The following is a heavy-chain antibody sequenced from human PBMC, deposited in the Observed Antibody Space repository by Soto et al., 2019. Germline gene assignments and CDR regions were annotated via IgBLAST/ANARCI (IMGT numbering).Heavy chain of an antibody. V-gene: IGHV5-51*01. D-gene: IGHD5-18*01. J-gene: IGHJ4*02. CDR1: GYSFTSYW. Sequence: GESLKISCKGSGYSFTSYWIGWVRQMPGKGLEWMGIIYPGDSDTRYSPSFQGQVTISADKSTSTAYLQWSSLKASDTAMYYCARHVDTAMSDLYYFDYWGQGTLVTVS. CDR2: IYPGDSDT. CDR3: ARHVDTAMSDLYYFDY.